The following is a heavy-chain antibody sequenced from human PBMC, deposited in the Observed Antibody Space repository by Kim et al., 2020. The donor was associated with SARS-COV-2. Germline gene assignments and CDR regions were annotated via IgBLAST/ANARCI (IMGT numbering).Heavy chain of an antibody. CDR3: AKDGGVTIFGVVIPRSYYYGMDG. Sequence: GGSLRLSCAASGFTFSSYGMHWVRQAPGKGLEWVAVISYDGSNKYYADSVKGRFTISRDNSKNTLYLQMNSLRAEDTAVYYCAKDGGVTIFGVVIPRSYYYGMDGWGQGTTVTVSS. CDR1: GFTFSSYG. J-gene: IGHJ6*02. D-gene: IGHD3-3*01. CDR2: ISYDGSNK. V-gene: IGHV3-30*18.